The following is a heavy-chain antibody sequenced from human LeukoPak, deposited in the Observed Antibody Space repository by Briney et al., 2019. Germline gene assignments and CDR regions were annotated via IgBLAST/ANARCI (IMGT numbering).Heavy chain of an antibody. Sequence: ASVKVSCKASGYTFINYYTHWVRQAPGQGLEWMGRINPNSGDTNYAQNFQGRVTMTRDTSISTAYMELSRLRSDDTAVYYCARDYCSSTSCLFDYWGQGTLVTVSS. V-gene: IGHV1-2*06. CDR1: GYTFINYY. D-gene: IGHD2-2*01. CDR2: INPNSGDT. CDR3: ARDYCSSTSCLFDY. J-gene: IGHJ4*02.